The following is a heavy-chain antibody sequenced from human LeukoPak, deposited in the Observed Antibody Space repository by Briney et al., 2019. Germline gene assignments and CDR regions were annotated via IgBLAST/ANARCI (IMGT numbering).Heavy chain of an antibody. CDR1: GFTFSNYW. CDR2: IKQDGSEK. CDR3: ARALDSSSSRYQAFEY. D-gene: IGHD2-2*01. J-gene: IGHJ4*02. V-gene: IGHV3-7*01. Sequence: SGGSLRLSCAASGFTFSNYWMSWVRQAPGKGLEWVANIKQDGSEKYYVDSVKGRFTISRDNAKNSLYLQMNSLRAEDRAVYYCARALDSSSSRYQAFEYWGQGTLVTVSS.